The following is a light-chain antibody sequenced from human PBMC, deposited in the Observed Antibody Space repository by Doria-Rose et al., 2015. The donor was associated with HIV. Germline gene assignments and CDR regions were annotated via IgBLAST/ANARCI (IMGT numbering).Light chain of an antibody. CDR3: QSYDSRLSVYV. J-gene: IGLJ1*01. CDR2: GNT. CDR1: SSNIGAGFD. V-gene: IGLV1-40*01. Sequence: QTVVTQEPSVSGAPGQRVAISCTGSSSNIGAGFDVNWYQQFPGTAPKLLIHGNTNRPSGVPDRFSDSKSGTSASLAISGLRAEDEADYYCQSYDSRLSVYVFGTGTKVTVL.